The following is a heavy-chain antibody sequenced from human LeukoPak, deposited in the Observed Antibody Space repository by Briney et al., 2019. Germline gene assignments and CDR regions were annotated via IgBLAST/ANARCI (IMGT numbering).Heavy chain of an antibody. V-gene: IGHV7-4-1*02. D-gene: IGHD1-26*01. J-gene: IGHJ6*02. CDR1: GYTFTSYA. CDR2: INTNTGNP. Sequence: GASVKVSCKASGYTFTSYAMNWVRQAPGQGLEWMGWINTNTGNPTYAQGFTGRFVFSLDTSVSTAYLQISSLKAEDTAVYYCARELTLEGGSLYYYYYGMDVWGQGTTVTVSS. CDR3: ARELTLEGGSLYYYYYGMDV.